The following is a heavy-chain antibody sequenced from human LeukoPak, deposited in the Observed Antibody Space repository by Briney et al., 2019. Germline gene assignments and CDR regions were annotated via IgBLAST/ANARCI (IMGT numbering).Heavy chain of an antibody. D-gene: IGHD3-3*01. J-gene: IGHJ6*03. CDR3: ARVLGTPKITIFGVVIIDYYYYYMDV. CDR2: MNPNSGNT. V-gene: IGHV1-8*01. CDR1: GYTFTSYD. Sequence: ASVKVSCKASGYTFTSYDINRVRQATGQGLEWMGWMNPNSGNTGYAQKFQGRVTMTRNTSISTAYMELSSLRSEDTAVYYCARVLGTPKITIFGVVIIDYYYYYMDVWGKGTTVTVSS.